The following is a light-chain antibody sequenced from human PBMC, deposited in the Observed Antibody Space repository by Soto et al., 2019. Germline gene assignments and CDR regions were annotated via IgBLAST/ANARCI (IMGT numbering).Light chain of an antibody. CDR3: EQYGTSPPLT. CDR2: DAS. V-gene: IGKV3-11*01. J-gene: IGKJ4*01. Sequence: EIVLTHSPATLSLSPWEIATLSCRASQSVSSYLAWYQQKPGQAPRLLIYDASNRATVIPARFSGRGSGTDFTLTISSLEPEDFAMYYCEQYGTSPPLTFGGGTKVDIK. CDR1: QSVSSY.